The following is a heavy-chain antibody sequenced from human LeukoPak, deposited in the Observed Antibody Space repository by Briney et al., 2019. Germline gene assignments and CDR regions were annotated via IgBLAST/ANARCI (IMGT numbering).Heavy chain of an antibody. V-gene: IGHV3-23*01. CDR3: ARAFFFDY. J-gene: IGHJ4*02. Sequence: PGGSLRLSCAGSGFTFSNYAMSWVRQAPGGELEWVSTFSGSGSGTHYADSVKGRFTISRDNTKNSLYLQIDGLRAEDTAVYYCARAFFFDYWGQGTLVTVSS. D-gene: IGHD3-16*01. CDR2: FSGSGSGT. CDR1: GFTFSNYA.